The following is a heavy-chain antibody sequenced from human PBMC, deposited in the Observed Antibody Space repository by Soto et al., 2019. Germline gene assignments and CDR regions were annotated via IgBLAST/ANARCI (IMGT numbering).Heavy chain of an antibody. Sequence: QVQLVESGGGVVQPGRSLRLSCAASGFTFSSYSMHWVRQAPGKGLEWVTIISYDGSKKYYADSVKGRFTISRDNSKNTLYLQMSSLRAEDTAVYSCARESYGNYYFDYWGQGTLVTVSS. CDR1: GFTFSSYS. CDR2: ISYDGSKK. CDR3: ARESYGNYYFDY. J-gene: IGHJ4*02. V-gene: IGHV3-30-3*01. D-gene: IGHD4-17*01.